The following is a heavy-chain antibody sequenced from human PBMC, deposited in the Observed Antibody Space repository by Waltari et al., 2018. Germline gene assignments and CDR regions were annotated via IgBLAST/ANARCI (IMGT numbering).Heavy chain of an antibody. Sequence: EVQLVESGGGLVQPGGSLSLPCAALGFTRRSYWMSWVRQDPGKGLEWVANIKKDGSEEYYVDSVRGRFTISRDNAKNSLYLQMNSLRPEDTAVYYCARDQWFAFDIWGQGTMVTVSS. CDR3: ARDQWFAFDI. V-gene: IGHV3-7*01. CDR2: IKKDGSEE. D-gene: IGHD3-22*01. CDR1: GFTRRSYW. J-gene: IGHJ3*02.